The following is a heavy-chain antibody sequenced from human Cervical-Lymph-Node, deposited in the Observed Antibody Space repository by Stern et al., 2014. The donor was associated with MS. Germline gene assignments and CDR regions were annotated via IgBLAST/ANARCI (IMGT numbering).Heavy chain of an antibody. CDR2: IYYSGST. CDR3: ARVHADSSSWYWWYFDL. Sequence: QVQLQESGPGLVKPSQTLSLTCTVSGGSISSGGNYWSWIRQHPGKGLEWIGYIYYSGSTYYNPSLKSRVTISVDTSKNQFSLKLSSVTAADTAVYYCARVHADSSSWYWWYFDLWGRGTLVTVSS. CDR1: GGSISSGGNY. J-gene: IGHJ2*01. D-gene: IGHD6-13*01. V-gene: IGHV4-31*03.